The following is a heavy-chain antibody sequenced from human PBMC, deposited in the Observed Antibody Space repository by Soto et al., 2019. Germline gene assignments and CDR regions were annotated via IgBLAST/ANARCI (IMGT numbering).Heavy chain of an antibody. D-gene: IGHD2-2*02. J-gene: IGHJ4*02. CDR1: GFTFSNYW. CDR2: IDPDGSEK. Sequence: PGGSLRLSCVASGFTFSNYWMSWVRQSPGKGLEWVANIDPDGSEKSSVDSVKGRFTISRDNAKTSLYLQMGSLRAEDTAVYYCARGWYTMETPPYDYWGQGTLVTVSS. V-gene: IGHV3-7*04. CDR3: ARGWYTMETPPYDY.